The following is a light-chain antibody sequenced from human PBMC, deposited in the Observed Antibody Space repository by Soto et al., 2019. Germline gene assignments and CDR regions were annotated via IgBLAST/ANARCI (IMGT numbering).Light chain of an antibody. CDR1: HTISSSY. CDR2: GIS. Sequence: EIVLTQSPGTLSLSPGERATLSCRASHTISSSYLAWYQQKPGQAPRLLMYGISRRATGIPDRFSGSGSGTGFTLTITRLEPKDFAVYYCQQYVTSSPRTFGQGTKVDIK. CDR3: QQYVTSSPRT. J-gene: IGKJ1*01. V-gene: IGKV3-20*01.